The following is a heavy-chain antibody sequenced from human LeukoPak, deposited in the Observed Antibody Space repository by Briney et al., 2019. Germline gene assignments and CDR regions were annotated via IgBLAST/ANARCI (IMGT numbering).Heavy chain of an antibody. Sequence: ASVKVSCKVSGYTLTELSMHWVRQAPGKGLEWMGGFDPEDGETIYAQKFQGRVTMTEDTSTDTAYMELSSLRSEDTAVYYCATYLRFAYDTPLDYWGQGTLVTVSS. CDR2: FDPEDGET. D-gene: IGHD3-22*01. V-gene: IGHV1-24*01. J-gene: IGHJ4*02. CDR3: ATYLRFAYDTPLDY. CDR1: GYTLTELS.